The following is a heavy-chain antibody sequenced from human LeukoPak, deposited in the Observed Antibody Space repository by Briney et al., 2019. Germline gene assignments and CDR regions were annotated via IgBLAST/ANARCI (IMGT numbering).Heavy chain of an antibody. Sequence: KPSETLSLTCAVHGGSFSGYYWSWLRQPPGKGLEWIGEINHSGSTNYNPSLKSRVTISDTSKNQFSLKLSSVTAAHTAVYYCARGTKVVPANYWGQGTPVTVSS. D-gene: IGHD2-2*01. J-gene: IGHJ4*02. V-gene: IGHV4-34*01. CDR1: GGSFSGYY. CDR2: INHSGST. CDR3: ARGTKVVPANY.